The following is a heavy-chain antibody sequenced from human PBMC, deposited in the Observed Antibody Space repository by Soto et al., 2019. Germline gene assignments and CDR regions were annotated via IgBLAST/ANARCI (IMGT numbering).Heavy chain of an antibody. J-gene: IGHJ4*02. Sequence: GGFLRLSCGASGFTFRTDGMNWVRRAPGGGLEWVASISSSGSFIYYADSVKGRFTISRDDAEKSLYLQMNSLRAEDTALYYCAREPEGIAAALDYWGRGTLVTVSS. CDR3: AREPEGIAAALDY. CDR1: GFTFRTDG. D-gene: IGHD6-13*01. V-gene: IGHV3-21*01. CDR2: ISSSGSFI.